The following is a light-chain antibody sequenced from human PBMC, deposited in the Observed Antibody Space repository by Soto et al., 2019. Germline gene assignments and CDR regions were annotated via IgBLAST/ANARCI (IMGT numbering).Light chain of an antibody. Sequence: QSVLTQSPSASASLGASVKLTCTLSSGHSSYAIGWHQQQPEKGPRFLMILNSDGSHSKGDGIPDRFSGSSSGAERYLAISSLQSEDEADYYCQTWVTGIRVFGGGTKLTVL. J-gene: IGLJ3*02. CDR1: SGHSSYA. CDR2: LNSDGSH. V-gene: IGLV4-69*01. CDR3: QTWVTGIRV.